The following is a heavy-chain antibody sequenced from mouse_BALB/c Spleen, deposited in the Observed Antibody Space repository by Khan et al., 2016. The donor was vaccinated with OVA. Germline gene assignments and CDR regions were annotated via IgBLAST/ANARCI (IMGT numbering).Heavy chain of an antibody. D-gene: IGHD2-10*01. Sequence: VQLQESGPGLVAPSQSLSITCTISGFSLTNYGVNWVRQPPGKGLEWLVVIWSDGSTTYNSALKSRLSISKDNSKSQVFLKMNSLQTDDTAVYYCSRQPYYHYYVMDYWGQGTSVTVSS. V-gene: IGHV2-6-1*01. CDR2: IWSDGST. CDR1: GFSLTNYG. J-gene: IGHJ4*01. CDR3: SRQPYYHYYVMDY.